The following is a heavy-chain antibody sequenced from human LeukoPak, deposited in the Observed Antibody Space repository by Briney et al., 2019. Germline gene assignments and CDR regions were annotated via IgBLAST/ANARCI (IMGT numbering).Heavy chain of an antibody. Sequence: SETLSLTGTVSGGSISGYYWNWIRQPAGQGLEGIGRVYTTGSTNYNPSLKSRVTMSVDTSKNQFSLKLMSVNAADTAVYYCARGAVALYYFACWGQGTLVTVSS. CDR2: VYTTGST. CDR1: GGSISGYY. D-gene: IGHD6-19*01. J-gene: IGHJ4*02. CDR3: ARGAVALYYFAC. V-gene: IGHV4-4*07.